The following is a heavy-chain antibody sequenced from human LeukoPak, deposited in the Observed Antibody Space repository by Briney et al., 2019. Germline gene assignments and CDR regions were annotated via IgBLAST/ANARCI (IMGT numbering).Heavy chain of an antibody. V-gene: IGHV1-18*04. Sequence: GASVKVSCKASGYSFPSYGISWVRQAPGQGLEWMGWISTYNGNTNYAQKFQGRVTMTTDTSTTTAYMELSSLRSEDTAVYYCARVAGNCGGDCYRLVYWGQGTLVTVSS. CDR3: ARVAGNCGGDCYRLVY. CDR1: GYSFPSYG. CDR2: ISTYNGNT. J-gene: IGHJ4*02. D-gene: IGHD2-21*01.